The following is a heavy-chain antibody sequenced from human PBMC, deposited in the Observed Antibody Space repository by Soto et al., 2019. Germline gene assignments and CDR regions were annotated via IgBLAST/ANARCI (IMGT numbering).Heavy chain of an antibody. J-gene: IGHJ4*02. CDR3: AREYYYDSSGYYPRRGYYFDY. Sequence: SETLSLTCAVYGGSFSGYYWSWIRQPPGKGLEWIGYIYYSGSTNYNPSLKSRVTISVDTSKNQFSLKLSSVTAADTAVYYCAREYYYDSSGYYPRRGYYFDYWGQGTLVTVS. CDR2: IYYSGST. D-gene: IGHD3-22*01. CDR1: GGSFSGYY. V-gene: IGHV4-59*01.